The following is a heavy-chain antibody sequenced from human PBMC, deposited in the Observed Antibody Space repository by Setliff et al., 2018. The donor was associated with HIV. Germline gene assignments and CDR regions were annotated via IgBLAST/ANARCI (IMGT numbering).Heavy chain of an antibody. V-gene: IGHV4-38-2*02. CDR2: IYSRGST. CDR3: ARELLRSWDGSENSYKPYYFDY. CDR1: GYAISSGYY. J-gene: IGHJ4*02. Sequence: PSETLSLTCAVYGYAISSGYYWGWIRRPPGKGLEWIGSIYSRGSTYYNPSLKSRVTISVDTSKNQLSLKLSSVTAADTAVYYCARELLRSWDGSENSYKPYYFDYWCQGTLVTVSS. D-gene: IGHD3-10*01.